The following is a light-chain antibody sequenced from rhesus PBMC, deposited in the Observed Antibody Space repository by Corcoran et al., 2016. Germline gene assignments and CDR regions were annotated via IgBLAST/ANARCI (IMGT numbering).Light chain of an antibody. V-gene: IGKV1-33*01. J-gene: IGKJ2*01. CDR2: AAS. CDR3: QQRNTYPHS. Sequence: DIQMTQSPSSLSASVGDKVTITCRASQGISNALAWYQQKPGKAPRLLIYAASTLQGGAPSRFSGSGSGTEFTLTSSSLQPEDFAVYYCQQRNTYPHSFSQGTKVEIK. CDR1: QGISNA.